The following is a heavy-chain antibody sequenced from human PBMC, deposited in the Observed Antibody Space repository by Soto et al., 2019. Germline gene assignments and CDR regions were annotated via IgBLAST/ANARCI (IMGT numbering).Heavy chain of an antibody. V-gene: IGHV4-31*03. CDR1: GGSISSGGYY. Sequence: QVQLQESGPGLVKPSQTLSLTCTVSGGSISSGGYYWSWIRQHPGKGLEWIGYIYYSGSTYYNPSLKSRVTIAVDTSKNQFSLKLSSVTAADTAVYYCARDRKAPGSFLNSFAYYYYMDVWGKGTTVTVSS. J-gene: IGHJ6*03. D-gene: IGHD3-3*02. CDR3: ARDRKAPGSFLNSFAYYYYMDV. CDR2: IYYSGST.